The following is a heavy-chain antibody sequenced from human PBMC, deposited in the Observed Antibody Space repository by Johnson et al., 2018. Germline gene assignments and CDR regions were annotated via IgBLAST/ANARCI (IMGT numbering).Heavy chain of an antibody. CDR2: ISFDGSQK. V-gene: IGHV3-30*18. CDR1: GFTFSSYG. CDR3: ANQLPAVAGTWTMDY. Sequence: QVQLVESGGGVVQPGRSLRLSCAASGFTFSSYGMHWVRQAPGKGLEWVAVISFDGSQKYYTDSVKGRFTISRDDSKNTLYLQRNSLREEDTAVYYCANQLPAVAGTWTMDYWGKGTLVTVSS. J-gene: IGHJ4*02. D-gene: IGHD6-19*01.